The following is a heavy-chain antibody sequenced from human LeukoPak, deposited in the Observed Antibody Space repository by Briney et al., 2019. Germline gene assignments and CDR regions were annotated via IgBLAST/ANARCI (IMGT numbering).Heavy chain of an antibody. CDR1: GFTFGDYA. V-gene: IGHV3-11*04. D-gene: IGHD4-11*01. CDR2: ISSSGSTI. CDR3: AAHYDYSNLNAFDI. J-gene: IGHJ3*02. Sequence: PGGSLRLSCTASGFTFGDYAMSWVRQAPGKGLEWVSYISSSGSTIYYADSVKGRFTISRDNAKNSLYLQMNSLRAEDTAVYYCAAHYDYSNLNAFDIWGQGTMVTVSS.